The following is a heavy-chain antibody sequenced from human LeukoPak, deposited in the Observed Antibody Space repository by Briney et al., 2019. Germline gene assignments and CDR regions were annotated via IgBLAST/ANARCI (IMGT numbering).Heavy chain of an antibody. D-gene: IGHD3-22*01. CDR1: GGSFSGYY. CDR3: ARVTGYMIEDYFDY. V-gene: IGHV4-34*01. J-gene: IGHJ4*02. Sequence: SETLSLTCAVYGGSFSGYYWSWIRQPPGKGLEWIGEINHSGSTNYNPSLKSRVTISVDTSKNQFSLKLSSVTAADTAVYYCARVTGYMIEDYFDYWGQGTLVTVSS. CDR2: INHSGST.